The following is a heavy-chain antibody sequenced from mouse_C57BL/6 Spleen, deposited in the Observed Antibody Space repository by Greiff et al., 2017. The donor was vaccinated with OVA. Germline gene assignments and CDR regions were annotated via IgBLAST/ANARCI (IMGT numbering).Heavy chain of an antibody. J-gene: IGHJ2*01. Sequence: VKLVESGAELARPGASVKLSCKASGYTFTSYGISWVKQRTGQGLEWIGEIYPRSGNTYYNEKFKGKATLTADKSSSTAYMELRSLTSEDSAVYFCAREGSYYFDYWGQGTTLTVSS. V-gene: IGHV1-81*01. CDR3: AREGSYYFDY. D-gene: IGHD1-1*02. CDR1: GYTFTSYG. CDR2: IYPRSGNT.